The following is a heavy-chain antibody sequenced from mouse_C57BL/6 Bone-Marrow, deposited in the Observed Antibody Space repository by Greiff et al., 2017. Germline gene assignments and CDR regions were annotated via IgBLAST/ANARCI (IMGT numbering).Heavy chain of an antibody. V-gene: IGHV1-12*01. CDR3: ARGGFYYYGSSFHGYFDV. D-gene: IGHD1-1*01. CDR1: GYTFTSYN. CDR2: IYPGNGDT. Sequence: QVQLKQSGAELVRPGASVKMSCKASGYTFTSYNMHWVKQTPRQGLEWLGAIYPGNGDTSYNQKFKGKATLTVDKSSSTAYMQLSSLTSEDSAVYFCARGGFYYYGSSFHGYFDVWGTGTTVTVSS. J-gene: IGHJ1*03.